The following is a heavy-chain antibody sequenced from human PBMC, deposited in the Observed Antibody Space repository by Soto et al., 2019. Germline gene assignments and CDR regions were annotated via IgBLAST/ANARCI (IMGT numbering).Heavy chain of an antibody. D-gene: IGHD2-2*02. Sequence: GGSLRLSCAASGFTFSSYWMSWVRQAPGKGLEWVANIKQDGSEKYYVDSVKGRFTISRDNAKNSLYLQMNSLRAEDTAVYYCASGGLKEDIVVVPAAIPTDYYYYMDVWGKGTTVTVSS. V-gene: IGHV3-7*01. CDR1: GFTFSSYW. CDR2: IKQDGSEK. J-gene: IGHJ6*03. CDR3: ASGGLKEDIVVVPAAIPTDYYYYMDV.